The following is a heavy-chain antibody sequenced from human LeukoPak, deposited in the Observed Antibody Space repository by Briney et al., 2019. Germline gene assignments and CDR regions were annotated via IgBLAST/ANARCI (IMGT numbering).Heavy chain of an antibody. CDR3: ARGDGGSFDY. D-gene: IGHD2-21*02. J-gene: IGHJ4*02. V-gene: IGHV3-21*01. Sequence: GGSLRLSCAASGFTFSSYNISWVRQAPGKGLEWVSSISGSSSYIFYADSVKGRFTISRDNAKNSLYLQMNSLRAEDTAVYYCARGDGGSFDYWGQGTLVTVSS. CDR1: GFTFSSYN. CDR2: ISGSSSYI.